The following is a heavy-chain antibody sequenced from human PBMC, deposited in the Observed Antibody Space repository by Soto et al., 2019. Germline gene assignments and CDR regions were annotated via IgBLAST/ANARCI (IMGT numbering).Heavy chain of an antibody. CDR1: GDYVSSSYYY. D-gene: IGHD5-12*01. V-gene: IGHV4-39*01. Sequence: QVQLQESGPGLVKTSETLALTCTVSGDYVSSSYYYWGWIRQPPGKGLEWIGSSFYSRSTYYNPSHKSRVTISVDTSKNQFSLKLSSVTAADTAVYYCARRGRSRQMYHSGIDVWGPGTTVTVSS. J-gene: IGHJ6*02. CDR2: SFYSRST. CDR3: ARRGRSRQMYHSGIDV.